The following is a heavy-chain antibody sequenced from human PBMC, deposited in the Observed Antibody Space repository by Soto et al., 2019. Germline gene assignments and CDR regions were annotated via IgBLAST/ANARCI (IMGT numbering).Heavy chain of an antibody. CDR2: IKQDGSEK. V-gene: IGHV3-7*01. CDR1: GFTFSSYW. J-gene: IGHJ4*02. D-gene: IGHD3-22*01. Sequence: GGSLRLSCAASGFTFSSYWMSWVRQAPGKGLEWVANIKQDGSEKYYVDSVKGRFTISRDNAKNSLYLQMNSLRAEDTAVYYCARDTYYYDSSGYFDYWGQGTQVTVSS. CDR3: ARDTYYYDSSGYFDY.